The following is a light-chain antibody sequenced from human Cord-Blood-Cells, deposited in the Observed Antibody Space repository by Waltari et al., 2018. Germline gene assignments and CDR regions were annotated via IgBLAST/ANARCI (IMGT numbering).Light chain of an antibody. CDR2: DVS. CDR1: HRHVGGQND. J-gene: IGLJ1*01. V-gene: IGLV2-11*01. CDR3: CSYAGSYNYV. Sequence: QSALTQPRSASGCPGQSGSISWTGTHRHVGGQNDVSWYQQHPGQAPKLLIYDVSKRPSGVPDRFSGSKSGNMASLTISGLQAEDEADYYCCSYAGSYNYVFGTGTKVTVL.